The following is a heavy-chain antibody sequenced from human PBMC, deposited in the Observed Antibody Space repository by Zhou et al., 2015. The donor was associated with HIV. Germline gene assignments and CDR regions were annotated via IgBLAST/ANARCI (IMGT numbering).Heavy chain of an antibody. CDR3: ARDRGGATRPDWRYFDV. CDR2: ITPMFETK. CDR1: GGTFSGSD. D-gene: IGHD6-6*01. Sequence: LMQSGTEVTKPGSSVKVSCKASGGTFSGSDISWVRQAPGQGLEWMGSITPMFETKTYAEKFRARLTITVDKSTSAAYMELGGLTSEDAAVYYCARDRGGATRPDWRYFDVWGRGTLVTVSS. V-gene: IGHV1-69*06. J-gene: IGHJ2*01.